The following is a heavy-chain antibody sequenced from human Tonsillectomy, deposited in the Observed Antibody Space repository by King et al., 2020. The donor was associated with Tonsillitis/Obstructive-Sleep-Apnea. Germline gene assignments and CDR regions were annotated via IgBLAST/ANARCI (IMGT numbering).Heavy chain of an antibody. J-gene: IGHJ4*02. CDR1: GFTVSSSY. Sequence: VQLVESGGGLVQPGGSLRLSCTVSGFTVSSSYMSWVRQAPGKGLEWVSVFFGVGSTYYADSVQGRFSMSTDNSKNTLFLQMNSLRAADTALYYCVKDVYCSGGTCYTTYWGQGTLVTVSS. CDR2: FFGVGST. D-gene: IGHD2-15*01. CDR3: VKDVYCSGGTCYTTY. V-gene: IGHV3-66*01.